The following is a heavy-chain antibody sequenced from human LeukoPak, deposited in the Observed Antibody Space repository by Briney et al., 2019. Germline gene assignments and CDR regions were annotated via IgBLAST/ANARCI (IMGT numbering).Heavy chain of an antibody. CDR2: INPSGGST. CDR3: ARDRGKVSDY. J-gene: IGHJ4*02. D-gene: IGHD1-14*01. Sequence: RASVKVSFKASGYTFTIYYMHWVRQAPGQGLEWMGIINPSGGSTSYAQKFQGRVTMTRDMSTSTVYMELSSLRSEDTAVYYCARDRGKVSDYWGQGTLVTVSS. V-gene: IGHV1-46*01. CDR1: GYTFTIYY.